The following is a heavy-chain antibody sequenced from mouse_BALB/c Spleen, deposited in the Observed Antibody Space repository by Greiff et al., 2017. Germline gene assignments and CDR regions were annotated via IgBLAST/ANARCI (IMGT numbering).Heavy chain of an antibody. V-gene: IGHV3-2*02. CDR2: ISYSGST. J-gene: IGHJ4*01. D-gene: IGHD4-1*01. CDR1: GYSITSDYA. Sequence: EVQLQESGPGLVKPSQSLSLTCTVTGYSITSDYAWNWIRQFPGNQLEWMGYISYSGSTSYNPSLKSRISITRDTSKNQFFLQLNSVTTEDTATYYCARSGSNWDRDYAMDYWGQGTSVTVSS. CDR3: ARSGSNWDRDYAMDY.